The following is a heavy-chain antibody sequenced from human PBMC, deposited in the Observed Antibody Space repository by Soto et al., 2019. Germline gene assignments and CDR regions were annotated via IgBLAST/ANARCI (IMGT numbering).Heavy chain of an antibody. V-gene: IGHV1-46*03. J-gene: IGHJ5*02. CDR3: ARACDKSEVVVAAKDWFDH. D-gene: IGHD2-15*01. Sequence: QVQLVQSGAEVKKPGASVKVSCKASGYTFTSYYMHWVRQPPGQGLEWMGIINPSGGSTSYAQKFQGRVTMTRDTSTSTVYMGLSSMRSEDTAVYYCARACDKSEVVVAAKDWFDHWGQGTLVTVSS. CDR2: INPSGGST. CDR1: GYTFTSYY.